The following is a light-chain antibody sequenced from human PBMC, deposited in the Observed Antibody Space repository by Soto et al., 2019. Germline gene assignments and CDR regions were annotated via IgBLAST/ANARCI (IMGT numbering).Light chain of an antibody. J-gene: IGKJ1*01. Sequence: IQLTHALTSLSFSYPYSLTITFRASQTISSWLAWYQQKPGKAPKLLIYKASTLKSGVPSRFSGSGSGTEFTLTISSLQPDDFATYYCQHDNSYSGEFGQGTKVDI. CDR1: QTISSW. CDR2: KAS. V-gene: IGKV1-5*03. CDR3: QHDNSYSGE.